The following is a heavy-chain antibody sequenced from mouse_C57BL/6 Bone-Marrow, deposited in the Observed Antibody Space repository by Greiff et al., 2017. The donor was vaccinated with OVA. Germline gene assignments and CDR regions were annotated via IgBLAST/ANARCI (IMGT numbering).Heavy chain of an antibody. Sequence: QVQLQQSGAELVKPGASVKMSCKASGYTFTSYWITWVKQRPGQGLEWIGDIYPGSGSTNYNEKFKSKATLTVDTSSSTAYMQLSSLTSEDSAVYYCASRHLGHWYFDVWGTGTTVTVSS. CDR2: IYPGSGST. CDR1: GYTFTSYW. D-gene: IGHD4-1*01. J-gene: IGHJ1*03. CDR3: ASRHLGHWYFDV. V-gene: IGHV1-55*01.